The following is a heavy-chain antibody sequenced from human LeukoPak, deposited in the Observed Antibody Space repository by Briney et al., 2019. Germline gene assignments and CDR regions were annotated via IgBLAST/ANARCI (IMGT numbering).Heavy chain of an antibody. D-gene: IGHD1-14*01. Sequence: PSQNLSLTCAVSGGSISSGGYSWSWIRQPPGKGLEWIGYIYHSGSTYYNPSLKSRVTISVDRSKNQFSLKLSSVTAADTAVYYCARGEGSENWFDPWGQGTLVTVSS. CDR1: GGSISSGGYS. J-gene: IGHJ5*02. CDR2: IYHSGST. V-gene: IGHV4-30-2*01. CDR3: ARGEGSENWFDP.